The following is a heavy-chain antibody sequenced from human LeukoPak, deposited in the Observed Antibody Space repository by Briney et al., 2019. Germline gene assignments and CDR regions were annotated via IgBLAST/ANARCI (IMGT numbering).Heavy chain of an antibody. V-gene: IGHV4-39*07. Sequence: PSETLSLTCSVSGTSISSTIYYWGWIRQPPGKGLEWIGSIYYGGNTCYNPSLKSRVTISVDTSKNQFSLKLTSVTPADTAVSTSSALEGIPSPIDYWGQGTLVTVSS. D-gene: IGHD1-1*01. J-gene: IGHJ4*02. CDR2: IYYGGNT. CDR3: SALEGIPSPIDY. CDR1: GTSISSTIYY.